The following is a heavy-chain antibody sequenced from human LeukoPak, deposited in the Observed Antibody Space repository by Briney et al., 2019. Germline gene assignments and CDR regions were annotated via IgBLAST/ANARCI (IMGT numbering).Heavy chain of an antibody. J-gene: IGHJ4*02. CDR3: ARDSGSGSNDY. D-gene: IGHD1-26*01. CDR1: GYTFTSYA. CDR2: ISAGNGNT. V-gene: IGHV1-3*01. Sequence: ASVKVSCKASGYTFTSYAIHWVRQAPGQRLEWMGWISAGNGNTKYSQNFQGRVTFISNTSAATAFMELSSLRSEDAAVYYCARDSGSGSNDYWGQGTLVTVSS.